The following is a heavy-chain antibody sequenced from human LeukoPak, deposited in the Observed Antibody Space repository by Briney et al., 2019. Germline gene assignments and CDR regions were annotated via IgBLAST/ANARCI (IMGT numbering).Heavy chain of an antibody. V-gene: IGHV3-20*04. Sequence: GGSLRLSCAASGFPFDEYGMTWVRQAPGKGLEWVSGITRNGATAGYADSVKGRFTISRDNAKNALYLQMNCLRVEDTALYFCARGGSFNNYWGQGTLVTVSA. J-gene: IGHJ4*02. CDR2: ITRNGATA. D-gene: IGHD3-10*01. CDR1: GFPFDEYG. CDR3: ARGGSFNNY.